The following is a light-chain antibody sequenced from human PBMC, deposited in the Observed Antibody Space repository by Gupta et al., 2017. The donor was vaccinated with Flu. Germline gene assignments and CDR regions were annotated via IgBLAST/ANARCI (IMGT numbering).Light chain of an antibody. CDR3: QYLTTCPPYT. J-gene: IGKJ2*01. Sequence: DRVTITCRASQGIRSNLAWYQQSPGKPPKLLISYASTLQSGVPSRFSGSGSGTEFTLTIRSLQPADFATYYCQYLTTCPPYTFGQGTKLEIK. CDR2: YAS. CDR1: QGIRSN. V-gene: IGKV1-9*01.